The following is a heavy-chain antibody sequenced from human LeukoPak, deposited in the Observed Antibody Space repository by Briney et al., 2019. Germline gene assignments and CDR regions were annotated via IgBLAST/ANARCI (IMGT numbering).Heavy chain of an antibody. D-gene: IGHD3-9*01. J-gene: IGHJ5*02. Sequence: ASVKVSCKASGYTFTGYYMHWVRQAPGQGLEWMGWINPNTGGTNYAQKFQGRVTMTRDTSISTAYMELSRLRSDDTAVYYCARDNRGYDILTGYYNPSQGFDPWGQGTLVTVSS. CDR1: GYTFTGYY. CDR3: ARDNRGYDILTGYYNPSQGFDP. CDR2: INPNTGGT. V-gene: IGHV1-2*02.